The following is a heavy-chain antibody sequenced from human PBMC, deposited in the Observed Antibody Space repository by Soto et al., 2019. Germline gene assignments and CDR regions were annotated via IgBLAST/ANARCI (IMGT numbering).Heavy chain of an antibody. V-gene: IGHV3-21*06. CDR3: ARGSATDTGDALDI. CDR1: GFTFTRHS. CDR2: ISGTGTFI. Sequence: EVQLVESGGGLVKPGGSLRLSCAASGFTFTRHSMNWVRQAPGKGLEWVSCISGTGTFIYYSDSVKGRFTISRDDAKTSLYLQINSLTAEDTAVYYCARGSATDTGDALDIWGPGTMVTVS. D-gene: IGHD2-21*02. J-gene: IGHJ3*02.